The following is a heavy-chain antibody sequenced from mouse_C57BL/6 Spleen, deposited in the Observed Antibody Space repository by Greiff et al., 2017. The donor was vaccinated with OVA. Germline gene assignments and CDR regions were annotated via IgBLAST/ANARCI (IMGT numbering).Heavy chain of an antibody. CDR2: ISYDGSN. Sequence: EVHLVESGPGLVKPSQSLSLTCSVTGYSITSGYYWNWIRQFPGNKLEWMGYISYDGSNNYNPSLKNRISITRDTSKNQFFLKLNSVTTEDTATYYCARDPNITTVVDYWYFDVWGTGTTVTVSS. CDR1: GYSITSGYY. CDR3: ARDPNITTVVDYWYFDV. D-gene: IGHD1-1*01. V-gene: IGHV3-6*01. J-gene: IGHJ1*03.